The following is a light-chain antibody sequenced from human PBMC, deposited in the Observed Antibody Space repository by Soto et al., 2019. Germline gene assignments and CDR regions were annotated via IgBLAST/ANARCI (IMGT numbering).Light chain of an antibody. Sequence: DILMTQSPSPLSASVGDRVTVPCRASQSISSYLNWYQQKPGKAPKLLIYATSSLHTGVPSRFSGSGSGTDFTLTISSLQPEDFATYYCQQGYSNRWTFGQGTKVDIK. CDR3: QQGYSNRWT. CDR1: QSISSY. V-gene: IGKV1-39*01. CDR2: ATS. J-gene: IGKJ1*01.